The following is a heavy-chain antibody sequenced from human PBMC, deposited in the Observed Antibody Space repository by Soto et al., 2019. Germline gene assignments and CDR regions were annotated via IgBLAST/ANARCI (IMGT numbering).Heavy chain of an antibody. CDR2: ISWNSGNL. V-gene: IGHV3-9*01. CDR3: AKGASTTVFAFNDY. CDR1: GFTFDDYV. D-gene: IGHD4-17*01. J-gene: IGHJ4*02. Sequence: EVQLVESGGGLVQPGRSLRLSCAASGFTFDDYVMHWVRQGPGKGLEWVSSISWNSGNLGYADSVKGRFTISRDNAKNSLYLQMNSLRGEDTALYYCAKGASTTVFAFNDYWVQGTLVTVSS.